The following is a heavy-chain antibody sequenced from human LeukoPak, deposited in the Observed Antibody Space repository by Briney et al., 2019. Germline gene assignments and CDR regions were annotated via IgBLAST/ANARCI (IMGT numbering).Heavy chain of an antibody. D-gene: IGHD1-26*01. V-gene: IGHV1-18*01. CDR3: AREYSGDAFDI. Sequence: ASVKVFCKTSGYTFTSYGITWVRQAPGQGLEWMGWISAYNGNTNYAQKLQGRVTMTTDTSTSTAYMELRSLRADDTAVYYCAREYSGDAFDIWGQGTMVTVSS. CDR2: ISAYNGNT. CDR1: GYTFTSYG. J-gene: IGHJ3*02.